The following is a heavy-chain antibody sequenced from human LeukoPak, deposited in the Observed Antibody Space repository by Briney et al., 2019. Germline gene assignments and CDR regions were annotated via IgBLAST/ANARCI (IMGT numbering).Heavy chain of an antibody. CDR1: GFTFSNYE. D-gene: IGHD2-8*01. J-gene: IGHJ4*02. Sequence: LRLSSAASGFTFSNYEICLLRPAAGGRVEWIAYITRTGDRIQYADSVKGRFTISRDNAKNSLFLQMNSLRAEDTAVYYCARDTKDYWGQGTLVTVSS. V-gene: IGHV3-48*03. CDR2: ITRTGDRI. CDR3: ARDTKDY.